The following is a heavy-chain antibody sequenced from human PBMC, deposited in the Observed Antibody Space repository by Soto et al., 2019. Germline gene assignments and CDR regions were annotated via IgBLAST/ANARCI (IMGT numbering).Heavy chain of an antibody. D-gene: IGHD3-3*01. Sequence: ASVKVSCKASGYTFTSYAMHWVRQAPGQRLEWMGWINAGNGNTKYSQKFQGRVTITRDTSASTAYMELSSLRFEDTALYYCARAWSGRYYYGMDVWGQRTTVTVSS. CDR1: GYTFTSYA. J-gene: IGHJ6*02. CDR2: INAGNGNT. CDR3: ARAWSGRYYYGMDV. V-gene: IGHV1-3*01.